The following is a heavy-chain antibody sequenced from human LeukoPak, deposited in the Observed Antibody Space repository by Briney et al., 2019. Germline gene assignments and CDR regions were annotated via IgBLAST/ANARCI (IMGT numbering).Heavy chain of an antibody. Sequence: GESLKISCQGSGYSFTSYWIGWVRQVPGKGLEWMGIIYPGDSDTRYSPSFQGQVTIPADKSISTAYLQWSSLKASDTAMYYCARQNVGYSYGTFDFWGQGTLITVSS. CDR1: GYSFTSYW. CDR3: ARQNVGYSYGTFDF. V-gene: IGHV5-51*01. CDR2: IYPGDSDT. D-gene: IGHD5-18*01. J-gene: IGHJ4*02.